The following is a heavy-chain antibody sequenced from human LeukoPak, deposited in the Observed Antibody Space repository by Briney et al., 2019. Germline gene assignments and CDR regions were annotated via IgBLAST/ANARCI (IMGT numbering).Heavy chain of an antibody. V-gene: IGHV4-61*02. CDR2: IYTSGST. CDR1: GGSISSGSYY. D-gene: IGHD4-17*01. J-gene: IGHJ5*02. Sequence: PSQTLSLTCTVSGGSISSGSYYWSWIRQPAGKGLEWIGRIYTSGSTNYNPSLKSRVTISVDTSKNQFSLKLSSVTAADTAVYYCASASDYGDTHNWFDPWGQGTLVTVSS. CDR3: ASASDYGDTHNWFDP.